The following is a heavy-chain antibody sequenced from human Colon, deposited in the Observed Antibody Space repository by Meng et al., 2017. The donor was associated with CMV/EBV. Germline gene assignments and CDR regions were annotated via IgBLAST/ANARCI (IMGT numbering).Heavy chain of an antibody. CDR1: GWSFTNYY. V-gene: IGHV4-34*01. J-gene: IGHJ4*02. Sequence: WGAGLLKPSETLSLTCALYGWSFTNYYWSWIRQPSGKGLEWIAEINHSGTTYYNPSLKSRVTLSLDSSTNQFSLKLSSVTAADAAIYYCARGWVRDRSSLHFDYWGQGTLVTVSS. CDR2: INHSGTT. CDR3: ARGWVRDRSSLHFDY. D-gene: IGHD6-6*01.